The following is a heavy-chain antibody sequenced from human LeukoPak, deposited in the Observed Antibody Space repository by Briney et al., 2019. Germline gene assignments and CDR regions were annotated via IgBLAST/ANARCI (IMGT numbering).Heavy chain of an antibody. V-gene: IGHV4-39*07. CDR3: AREALGVEYYFDY. CDR1: GGSISSSSYY. CDR2: IYHSGST. D-gene: IGHD3-16*01. Sequence: SETLSLTCTVSGGSISSSSYYWGWIRQPPGKGLEWIGYIYHSGSTYYNPSLKSRVTISVDRSKNQFSLKLSSVTAADTAVYYCAREALGVEYYFDYWGQGTLVTVSS. J-gene: IGHJ4*02.